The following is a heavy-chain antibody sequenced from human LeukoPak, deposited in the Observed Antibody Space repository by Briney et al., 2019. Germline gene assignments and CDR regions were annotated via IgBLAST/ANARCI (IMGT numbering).Heavy chain of an antibody. CDR3: ATDLGWLQFSSFFDY. Sequence: PGGSLRLSCAASGFTFSSYAMHWVRQAPGKGLEWVAVISYDGSNKYYADSVKGRFTISRDNSKNTLYLQMNSLRAEDTAVYYCATDLGWLQFSSFFDYWGQGTLVTVSS. CDR1: GFTFSSYA. J-gene: IGHJ4*02. D-gene: IGHD5-24*01. V-gene: IGHV3-30-3*01. CDR2: ISYDGSNK.